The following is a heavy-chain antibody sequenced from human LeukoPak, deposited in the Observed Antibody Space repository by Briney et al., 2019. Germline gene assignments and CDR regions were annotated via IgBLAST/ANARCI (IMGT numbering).Heavy chain of an antibody. CDR1: GGSISSYF. CDR3: ARVTGYMTEDYFDY. J-gene: IGHJ4*02. Sequence: SETLSLTCTVSGGSISSYFWSWIRQPPGKGLEWIGYIYYSGSTNYNPSLKSRVTISVDTSKNQFSLRLSSVTAADTAVYYCARVTGYMTEDYFDYWGQGTLITVSS. CDR2: IYYSGST. D-gene: IGHD6-13*01. V-gene: IGHV4-59*01.